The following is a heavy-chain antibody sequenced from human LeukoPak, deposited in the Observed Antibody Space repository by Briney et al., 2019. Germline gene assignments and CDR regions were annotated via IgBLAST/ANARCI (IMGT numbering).Heavy chain of an antibody. CDR3: ARDLSSSYYYVFDY. V-gene: IGHV1-18*01. Sequence: GASVKVSCKASGYTFTSFGISWVRQAPGQGLDWMGWISAYNGNTIYAQMLQGRVTMTTDTSTSTAYMELRSLRSDDTAVYYCARDLSSSYYYVFDYWGQGTLVTVSS. D-gene: IGHD3-22*01. J-gene: IGHJ4*02. CDR1: GYTFTSFG. CDR2: ISAYNGNT.